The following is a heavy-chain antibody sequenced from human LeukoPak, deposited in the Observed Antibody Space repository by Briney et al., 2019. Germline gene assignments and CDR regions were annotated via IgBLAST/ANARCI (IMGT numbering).Heavy chain of an antibody. V-gene: IGHV1-2*02. D-gene: IGHD3-9*01. CDR3: ARAGPNYDILTGYYKLAV. CDR1: GYTFTAYY. J-gene: IGHJ4*02. CDR2: INPNSGGT. Sequence: ASVKVSCKASGYTFTAYYMHWVRQAPGQGLEWMGWINPNSGGTNYAQKFQGRVTMTRDTSISTAYMELSRLRSDDTAVYYCARAGPNYDILTGYYKLAVWGQGTLVTVSS.